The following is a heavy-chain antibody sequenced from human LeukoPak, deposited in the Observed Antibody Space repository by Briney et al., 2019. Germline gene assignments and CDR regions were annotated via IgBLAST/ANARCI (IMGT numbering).Heavy chain of an antibody. Sequence: GESLKISCKGSGYSFTNYWIGWVRQMPGKGLEWMGIIYPGDSDTRYSPSFQGQVTISADKSISTAYLQWSSLKASDTAMYYCARQSDTAMVTDYYYMDVWGKGTTVTVSS. J-gene: IGHJ6*03. CDR3: ARQSDTAMVTDYYYMDV. V-gene: IGHV5-51*01. D-gene: IGHD5-18*01. CDR1: GYSFTNYW. CDR2: IYPGDSDT.